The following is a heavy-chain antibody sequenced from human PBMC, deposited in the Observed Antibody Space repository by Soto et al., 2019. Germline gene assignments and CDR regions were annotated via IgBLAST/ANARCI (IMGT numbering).Heavy chain of an antibody. V-gene: IGHV3-30*18. J-gene: IGHJ6*02. Sequence: QVQLVESGGGVVQPGRSLRLSCAASGFTFNTYGMHWVRQAPGKGLEWVAVISYDGSNKYYADSVKGRLTISRDNSKNTRYPKMNGRRAEDTVVYNCAKGQHCSSTSCYFYYYGMDVWGQGTTVAVSS. CDR1: GFTFNTYG. CDR3: AKGQHCSSTSCYFYYYGMDV. CDR2: ISYDGSNK. D-gene: IGHD2-2*01.